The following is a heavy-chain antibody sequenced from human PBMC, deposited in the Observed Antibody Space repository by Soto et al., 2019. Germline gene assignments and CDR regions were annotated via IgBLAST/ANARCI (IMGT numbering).Heavy chain of an antibody. D-gene: IGHD3-16*01. J-gene: IGHJ4*02. CDR2: ISYDGSNK. V-gene: IGHV3-30*18. Sequence: RGSLRLSCAASGFTFSSYGMHWVRQAPGKGLEWVAVISYDGSNKYYADSVKGRFTISRDNSKNTLYLQMNSLRAEDTAVYYCAKAVLFLGGARLFYYWGQGTLVTVSS. CDR1: GFTFSSYG. CDR3: AKAVLFLGGARLFYY.